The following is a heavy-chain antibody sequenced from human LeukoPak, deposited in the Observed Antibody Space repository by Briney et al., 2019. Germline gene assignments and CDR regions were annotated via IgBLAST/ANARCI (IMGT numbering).Heavy chain of an antibody. J-gene: IGHJ2*01. D-gene: IGHD3-10*01. V-gene: IGHV1-3*01. CDR1: GYTFINSV. Sequence: ASVKVSCKASGYTFINSVIHWVRQAPGQRLEWMGWINAGNGITKYSQELHDRVTITRDTSASTAYMDLNSLRSEDTAVYYCARGINILRGVPHWYFDLWGRGTLVTVSS. CDR3: ARGINILRGVPHWYFDL. CDR2: INAGNGIT.